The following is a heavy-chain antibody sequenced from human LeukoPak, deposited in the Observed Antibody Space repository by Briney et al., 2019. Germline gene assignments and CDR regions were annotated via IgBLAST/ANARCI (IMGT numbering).Heavy chain of an antibody. D-gene: IGHD2-15*01. CDR2: INHSGST. CDR3: ARGVGWYCSGGSCYWDY. J-gene: IGHJ4*02. V-gene: IGHV4-34*01. CDR1: GGSFSGYY. Sequence: SETLSLTCAVYGGSFSGYYWSWIRQPPGKGLEWIGEINHSGSTNYNPSLKSRVTISVDTSKNQFFLKLSSVTAADTAVYYCARGVGWYCSGGSCYWDYWGQGTLVTVSS.